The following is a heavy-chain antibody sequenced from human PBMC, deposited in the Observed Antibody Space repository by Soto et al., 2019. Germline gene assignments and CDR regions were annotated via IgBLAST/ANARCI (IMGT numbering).Heavy chain of an antibody. Sequence: LRLSCAASGFTFSGSAMHWVRQASGKGLEWVGRIRSKANSYATAYAASVKGSFTISRDDSKNTAYLQMNSLKTEDTAVYYCTSRIAAAGTPQNWFDPWGQGTLVTVSS. D-gene: IGHD6-13*01. CDR1: GFTFSGSA. V-gene: IGHV3-73*01. J-gene: IGHJ5*02. CDR3: TSRIAAAGTPQNWFDP. CDR2: IRSKANSYAT.